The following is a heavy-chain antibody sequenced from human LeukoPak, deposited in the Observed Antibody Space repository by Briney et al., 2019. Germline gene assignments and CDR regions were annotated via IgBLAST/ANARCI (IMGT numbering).Heavy chain of an antibody. CDR1: GFTVSSNY. CDR3: ATLVTSYDY. J-gene: IGHJ4*02. D-gene: IGHD2-21*02. V-gene: IGHV3-74*01. CDR2: INSDGSST. Sequence: GGSLRLSCAASGFTVSSNYMSWVRQAPGKGLEWVSRINSDGSSTSYADSVKGRFTISRDNAKNTLYLQMNSLRAEDTAVYYCATLVTSYDYWGQGTLVTVSS.